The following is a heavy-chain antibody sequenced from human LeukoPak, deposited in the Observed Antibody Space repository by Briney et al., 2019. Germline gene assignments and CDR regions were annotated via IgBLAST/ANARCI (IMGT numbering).Heavy chain of an antibody. CDR2: ISNSGEYI. Sequence: PGGSLRLSCVASGFTFSTYRMNWVRQAPGKGLEWVSSISNSGEYIDYADSVKGRFTISRDNAKNSLSLQMDTLRAEDTAVYYCARAGVPFYSDSSGYSQGTFNYWGQGTLVTVSS. V-gene: IGHV3-21*01. J-gene: IGHJ4*02. CDR1: GFTFSTYR. D-gene: IGHD3-22*01. CDR3: ARAGVPFYSDSSGYSQGTFNY.